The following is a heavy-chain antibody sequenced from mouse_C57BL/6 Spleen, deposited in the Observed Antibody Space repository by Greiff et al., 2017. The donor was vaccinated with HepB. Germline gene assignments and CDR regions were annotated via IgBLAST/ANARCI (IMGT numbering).Heavy chain of an antibody. CDR3: ARRGFTTVVAEDAMDY. CDR1: GYSFTDYN. V-gene: IGHV1-39*01. D-gene: IGHD1-1*01. Sequence: EVKLQQSGPELVKPGASVKISCKASGYSFTDYNMNWVKQSNGKSLEWIGVINPNYGTTSYNQKFKGKATLTVDQSSSTAYMQLNSLTSEDSAVYYCARRGFTTVVAEDAMDYWGQGTSVTVSS. J-gene: IGHJ4*01. CDR2: INPNYGTT.